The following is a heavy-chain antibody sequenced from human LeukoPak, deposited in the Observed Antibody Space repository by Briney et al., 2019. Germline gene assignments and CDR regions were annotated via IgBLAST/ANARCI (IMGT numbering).Heavy chain of an antibody. D-gene: IGHD2-2*01. J-gene: IGHJ4*02. V-gene: IGHV3-21*01. CDR1: GFTFSNYS. CDR3: ARRYCSNTNCYAFDD. CDR2: ISKSGTYS. Sequence: NPGGSLRLSCAASGFTFSNYSMNWVRQAPGKGLEWVSPISKSGTYSYYADSVKGRFTISRDNAKNSLYLQMNSLRAEDTAVYYCARRYCSNTNCYAFDDWGQGTLVTVTS.